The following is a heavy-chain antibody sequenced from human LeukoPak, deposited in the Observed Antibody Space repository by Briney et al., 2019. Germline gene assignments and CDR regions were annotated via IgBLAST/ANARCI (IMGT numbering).Heavy chain of an antibody. J-gene: IGHJ5*02. V-gene: IGHV3-23*01. CDR1: GFTFSSYA. D-gene: IGHD6-19*01. CDR2: ISGGGATT. Sequence: GGSLRLSCEASGFTFSSYAMSCVRQAPGQGLEWVSSISGGGATTYYADSVKGRFTISRDKSKNTLHLQMNSLRDEDTAVYYCAKYAVAGTGNWFDPWGQGTLVTVSS. CDR3: AKYAVAGTGNWFDP.